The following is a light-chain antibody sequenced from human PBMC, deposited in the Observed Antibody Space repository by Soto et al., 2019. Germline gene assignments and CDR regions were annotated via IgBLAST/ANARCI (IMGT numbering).Light chain of an antibody. V-gene: IGKV1-6*02. CDR3: LQDYNYPRT. CDR2: AAS. CDR1: QAIRND. Sequence: IQMTQSPSSLSASVGDRVTITCRASQAIRNDLGWYQQKPGKAPKLLINAASSLQSGVPSRFSGSGSGTDFTLTITTLQPEDFATYFCLQDYNYPRTFGQGTKVEIK. J-gene: IGKJ1*01.